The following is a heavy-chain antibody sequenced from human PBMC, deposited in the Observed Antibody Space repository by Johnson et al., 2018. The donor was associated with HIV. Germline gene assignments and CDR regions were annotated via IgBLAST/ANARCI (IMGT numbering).Heavy chain of an antibody. CDR2: ISYDETND. V-gene: IGHV3-30*18. D-gene: IGHD6-19*01. Sequence: QVQLVESGGGVVQPGGSLRLSCAASGFTFSSYAMHWVRQAPGKGLEWVAVISYDETNDYYADSVKGRFTISRDNPKNTLYLQMNSLRAEDTAIYYCAKLRKKQWLVGEAFDIWGQGTMVTVSS. CDR3: AKLRKKQWLVGEAFDI. J-gene: IGHJ3*02. CDR1: GFTFSSYA.